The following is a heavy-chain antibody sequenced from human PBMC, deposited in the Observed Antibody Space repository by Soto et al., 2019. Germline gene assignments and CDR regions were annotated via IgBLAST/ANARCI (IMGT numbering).Heavy chain of an antibody. CDR2: INAANGDT. CDR3: VRRHVSATGIDWFDP. V-gene: IGHV1-3*01. D-gene: IGHD6-13*01. Sequence: ASAKVSCKASGYTFTSYGMHWVRQAPVQSLEWMGWINAANGDTKYSPKFQGRVTITRDTSASTAYMELSSLRSEDTAVYYCVRRHVSATGIDWFDPWGQGTLVNVSS. J-gene: IGHJ5*02. CDR1: GYTFTSYG.